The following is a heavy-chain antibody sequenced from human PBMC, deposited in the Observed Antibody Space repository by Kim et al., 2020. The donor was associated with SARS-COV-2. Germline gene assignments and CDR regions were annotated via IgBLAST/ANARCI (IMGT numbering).Heavy chain of an antibody. CDR2: IYYSGST. Sequence: SETLSLTCTVSGGSISSSSYYWGWIRQPPGKGLEWIGSIYYSGSTYYNPSLKSRVTISVDTSKNQFSLRLSSVTAADTAVYYCARRWSSSWQTIDSWGQGTLVTVSS. CDR3: ARRWSSSWQTIDS. J-gene: IGHJ4*02. V-gene: IGHV4-39*01. CDR1: GGSISSSSYY. D-gene: IGHD6-13*01.